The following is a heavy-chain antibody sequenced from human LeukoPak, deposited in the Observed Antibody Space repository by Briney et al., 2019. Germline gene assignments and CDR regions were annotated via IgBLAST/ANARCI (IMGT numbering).Heavy chain of an antibody. CDR1: GYTFTNYG. D-gene: IGHD3-22*01. V-gene: IGHV1-18*01. CDR3: ARGRYYYDSSGYYYGYFQH. Sequence: GASVKVSCKASGYTFTNYGINWVRQAPGQGLEWMGWISAYNGDTNYAQKFQGRVTMTTDTSTSTAYMELRSLRSDDTAVYYCARGRYYYDSSGYYYGYFQHWGQGTLVTVSS. J-gene: IGHJ1*01. CDR2: ISAYNGDT.